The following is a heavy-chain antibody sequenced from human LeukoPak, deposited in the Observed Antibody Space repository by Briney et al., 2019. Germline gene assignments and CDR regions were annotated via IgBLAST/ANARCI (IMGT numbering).Heavy chain of an antibody. J-gene: IGHJ4*02. CDR2: ISSSSSYI. Sequence: GRSLRLSCAASGFTFSSYSMNWVRQAPGKGLEWVSSISSSSSYIYYADSVKGRFTISRDNAKNSLYLQMNSLRAEDTAVYYCARDRSDYTPPFDYWGQGTLVTVSS. V-gene: IGHV3-21*01. CDR1: GFTFSSYS. CDR3: ARDRSDYTPPFDY. D-gene: IGHD4-11*01.